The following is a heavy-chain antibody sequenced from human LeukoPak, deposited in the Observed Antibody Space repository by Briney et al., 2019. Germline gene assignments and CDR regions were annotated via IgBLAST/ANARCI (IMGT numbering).Heavy chain of an antibody. Sequence: ASVKVSCKASGYTFTSYDINWVRQATGQGLEWMGWMNPNSGNTGYGKKFQGRVTMTRNTSISTAYMELSSLRSEDTAVYYCARARAMVRGVIRVWFDPWGQGTLVTVSS. D-gene: IGHD3-10*01. V-gene: IGHV1-8*01. CDR2: MNPNSGNT. J-gene: IGHJ5*02. CDR3: ARARAMVRGVIRVWFDP. CDR1: GYTFTSYD.